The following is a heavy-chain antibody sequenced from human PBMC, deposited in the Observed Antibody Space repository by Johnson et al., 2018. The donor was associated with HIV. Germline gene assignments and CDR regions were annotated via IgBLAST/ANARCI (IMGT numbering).Heavy chain of an antibody. CDR1: GFTFNNAW. Sequence: VQLVESGGGVVQPGRSLRLSCAASGFTFNNAWMSWVRQAPGKGLEWVGRIKSKTDGGTTDYAAPVKGRFTISRDDSKNTLYLQMNSLKTEDTAVYYCTTDRGGEIAVAGPDAFDIWGQGTMVTVSS. V-gene: IGHV3-15*01. CDR3: TTDRGGEIAVAGPDAFDI. J-gene: IGHJ3*02. CDR2: IKSKTDGGTT. D-gene: IGHD6-19*01.